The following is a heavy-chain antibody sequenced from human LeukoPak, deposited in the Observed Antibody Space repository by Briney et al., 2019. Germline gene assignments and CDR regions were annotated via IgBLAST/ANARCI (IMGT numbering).Heavy chain of an antibody. Sequence: GGSLRLSCAASGFTFSSYWMHWVRQAPGKGLVWVSRIKSDGSSTSYADSVKGRFTISRDNAKNTLYLQMNRLRAEDTAVYYCARDRRDGYEGPIDYWGQGTLVTVSS. D-gene: IGHD5-24*01. CDR2: IKSDGSST. CDR1: GFTFSSYW. J-gene: IGHJ4*02. CDR3: ARDRRDGYEGPIDY. V-gene: IGHV3-74*01.